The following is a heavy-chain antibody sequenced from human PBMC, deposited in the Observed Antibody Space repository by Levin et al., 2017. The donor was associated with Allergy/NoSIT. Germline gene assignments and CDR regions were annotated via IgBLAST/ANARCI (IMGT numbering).Heavy chain of an antibody. CDR3: ARDLGDYVFDY. J-gene: IGHJ4*02. D-gene: IGHD4-17*01. Sequence: LSLTCAASGFPFSSYGMHWVRQAPGKGLEWVAVIWYDGSNKYYADSVKGRFTISRDNSKNTLYLQMNSLRAEDTAVYYCARDLGDYVFDYWGQGTLVTVSS. CDR2: IWYDGSNK. CDR1: GFPFSSYG. V-gene: IGHV3-33*01.